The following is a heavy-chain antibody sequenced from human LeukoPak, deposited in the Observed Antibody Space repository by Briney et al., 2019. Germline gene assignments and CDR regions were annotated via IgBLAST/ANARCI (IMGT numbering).Heavy chain of an antibody. V-gene: IGHV4-31*03. J-gene: IGHJ4*02. CDR2: IYYSGST. D-gene: IGHD3-22*01. CDR1: GGSISSGGYY. Sequence: PSETLSLTCTVSGGSISSGGYYWSWIRQHPGKGLEWIGYIYYSGSTYYNPSLKSRVTISVDTSKNQFSLKLSSVTAAGTAVYYCARGGYYDSSFDYWGQGTLVTVSS. CDR3: ARGGYYDSSFDY.